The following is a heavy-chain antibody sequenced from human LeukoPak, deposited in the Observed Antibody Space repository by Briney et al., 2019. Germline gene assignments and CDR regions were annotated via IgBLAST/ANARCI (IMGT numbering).Heavy chain of an antibody. CDR2: ISGSGGST. V-gene: IGHV3-23*01. Sequence: PGGSLRLSCAASGFTFSSYSMNWVRQAPGKGLEWVSAISGSGGSTYYADSVKGRFTISRDNSKNTLYLQMNSLRAEDTAVYYCARYQTYSRSFEYWGQGTLVTVSS. CDR3: ARYQTYSRSFEY. CDR1: GFTFSSYS. D-gene: IGHD6-6*01. J-gene: IGHJ4*02.